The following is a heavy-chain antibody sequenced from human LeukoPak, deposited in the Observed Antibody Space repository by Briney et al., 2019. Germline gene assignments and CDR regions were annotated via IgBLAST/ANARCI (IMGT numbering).Heavy chain of an antibody. CDR1: GGSISSYY. CDR2: IYYSGST. V-gene: IGHV4-59*01. CDR3: AREGYYDILTGYQYYFDY. Sequence: SETLSLTCTVSGGSISSYYWSWIRQPPGKGLEWIGYIYYSGSTNYNPSLKSRVTISVDTSKNQFSLKLSSVTAADTAVYYCAREGYYDILTGYQYYFDYWGQGTLVTVSS. D-gene: IGHD3-9*01. J-gene: IGHJ4*02.